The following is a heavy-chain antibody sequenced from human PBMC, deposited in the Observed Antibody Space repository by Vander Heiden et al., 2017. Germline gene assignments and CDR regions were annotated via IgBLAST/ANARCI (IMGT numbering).Heavy chain of an antibody. V-gene: IGHV4-59*01. D-gene: IGHD4-17*01. CDR3: ARSPYGDYEGNWFDP. CDR1: GGSIRSYY. J-gene: IGHJ5*02. CDR2: IYYSGST. Sequence: QVQLQESGPGLVKPSATLSLTCTVSGGSIRSYYWSWIRQPPGKGLEWIGYIYYSGSTNYNPSLKSRVTISVDTSKNQFSLKLSSVTAADTAVYYCARSPYGDYEGNWFDPWGQGTLVTVSS.